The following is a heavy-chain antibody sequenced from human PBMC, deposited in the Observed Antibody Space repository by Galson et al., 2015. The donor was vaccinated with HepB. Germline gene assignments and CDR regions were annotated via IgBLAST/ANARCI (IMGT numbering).Heavy chain of an antibody. CDR3: ARDSKCNYDY. CDR1: GFTFTSYN. V-gene: IGHV3-30*16. J-gene: IGHJ4*02. Sequence: SLRLSCATSGFTFTSYNMHWVRQSPVKGLEWLAIISDDGKTGFYADSVKGRFTISRDNSKNTLSLQMNSLRPEDTAVYYCARDSKCNYDYWGQGTLVTVSS. D-gene: IGHD2-8*01. CDR2: ISDDGKTG.